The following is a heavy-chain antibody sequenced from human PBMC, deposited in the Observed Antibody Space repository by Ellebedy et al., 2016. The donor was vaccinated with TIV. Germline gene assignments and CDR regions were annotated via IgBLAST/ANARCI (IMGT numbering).Heavy chain of an antibody. D-gene: IGHD2-8*02. Sequence: SVKVSCKASGGTFGNYAISWVRQAPGQGLEWLGRIIPIFDVRDYAQELQGRVTLTADESTSAAYMELSSLRSEDTAVYFCARNSDIILVPSAYASSFDIWGQGTMVTISS. J-gene: IGHJ3*02. CDR1: GGTFGNYA. CDR3: ARNSDIILVPSAYASSFDI. CDR2: IIPIFDVR. V-gene: IGHV1-69*13.